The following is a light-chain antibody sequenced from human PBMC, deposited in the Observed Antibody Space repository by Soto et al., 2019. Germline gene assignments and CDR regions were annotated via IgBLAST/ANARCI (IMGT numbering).Light chain of an antibody. CDR1: QSVSSH. CDR3: QQRCDWPLT. CDR2: DAS. V-gene: IGKV3-11*01. J-gene: IGKJ4*01. Sequence: EIVLTQSPATLSLSPGERATLSCRASQSVSSHLAWYQQKPGQAPRLLIYDASNRATGIPARFSGSGSATDFTLTISSLEPEDFAVYYCQQRCDWPLTLGGGTKVDIK.